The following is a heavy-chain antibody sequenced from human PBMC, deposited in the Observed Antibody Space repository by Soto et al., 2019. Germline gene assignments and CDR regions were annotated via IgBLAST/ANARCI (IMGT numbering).Heavy chain of an antibody. Sequence: SETLSLTCTVSGGSISSGDYYWSWIRQPPGKGLEWIGYIYYSGSTYYNPSLKSRVTISVDTSKNQFSLKLSSVTAAGTAVYYCARDPGFGYYGSGSYYDYWGQGTLVTVSS. CDR2: IYYSGST. V-gene: IGHV4-30-4*01. CDR3: ARDPGFGYYGSGSYYDY. CDR1: GGSISSGDYY. J-gene: IGHJ4*02. D-gene: IGHD3-10*01.